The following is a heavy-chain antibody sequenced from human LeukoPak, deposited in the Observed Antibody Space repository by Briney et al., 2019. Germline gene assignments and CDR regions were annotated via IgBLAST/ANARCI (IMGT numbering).Heavy chain of an antibody. CDR2: ISGSGGST. D-gene: IGHD4-17*01. CDR1: GFTFSSYA. CDR3: AKDQDYGDYEFNAFDI. J-gene: IGHJ3*02. V-gene: IGHV3-23*01. Sequence: GGSLRLPCAASGFTFSSYAMSWVRQAPGKGLEWVSAISGSGGSTYYADSVKGRFTISRDNSKNTLYLQMNSLRAEDTAVYYCAKDQDYGDYEFNAFDIWGQGTMVTVSS.